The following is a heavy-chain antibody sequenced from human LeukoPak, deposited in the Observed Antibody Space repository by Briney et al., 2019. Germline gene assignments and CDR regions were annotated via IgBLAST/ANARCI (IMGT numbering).Heavy chain of an antibody. CDR2: ISHIGTT. Sequence: SQTLSLTCTVSGDSISSGAHYWTWVRQYPGTGLEWIGYISHIGTTYNNPSLKSQVSISVDTSRNQLSLRLTSVTAADTAVYYCARGVQGWFAPWGQGTLVTVSS. V-gene: IGHV4-31*01. CDR1: GDSISSGAHY. CDR3: ARGVQGWFAP. D-gene: IGHD3-10*01. J-gene: IGHJ5*02.